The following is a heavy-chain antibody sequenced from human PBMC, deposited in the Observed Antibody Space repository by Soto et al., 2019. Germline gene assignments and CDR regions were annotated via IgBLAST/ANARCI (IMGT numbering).Heavy chain of an antibody. J-gene: IGHJ4*02. V-gene: IGHV4-4*07. CDR3: ARLRSEAKIGGPYFDY. CDR1: GGSISRYY. D-gene: IGHD3-16*01. Sequence: QVQLQEAGPGLVKPSETLSLTCTVSGGSISRYYWSWIRPPAGKGLEWIGRIYTSGSTNYNPSLNSLVTMSVDTSKTQVPLKLSAVTAADSAVYDCARLRSEAKIGGPYFDYWGQGTLVTVSA. CDR2: IYTSGST.